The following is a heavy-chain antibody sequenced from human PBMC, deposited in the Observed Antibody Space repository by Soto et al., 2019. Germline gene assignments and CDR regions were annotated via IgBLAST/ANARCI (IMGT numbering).Heavy chain of an antibody. V-gene: IGHV4-59*01. J-gene: IGHJ6*02. Sequence: QVQLQESGPGLVKPSETLSLTCTVSGGSISSYYWSWIRQPPGKGLEWIGYIYYSGSTNYNPSLKSRVTISVDTSKNQFSLKLSSVTAADTAVYYCAREEGGRWGMDVWGQGTTVTVSS. CDR1: GGSISSYY. CDR3: AREEGGRWGMDV. CDR2: IYYSGST. D-gene: IGHD3-16*01.